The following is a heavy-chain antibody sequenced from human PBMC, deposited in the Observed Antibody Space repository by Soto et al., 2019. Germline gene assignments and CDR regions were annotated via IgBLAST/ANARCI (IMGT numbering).Heavy chain of an antibody. Sequence: ASVKVSCKASGYTFTSYAIHWVRQAPGQRLEWMGWINAGNGSTYYADSVKGRFTISRDNSKNTLYLQMNSLRAEDTAVYYCARELTTVTTVGAFDIWGQGTMVTVSS. CDR2: INAGNGST. D-gene: IGHD4-17*01. V-gene: IGHV1-3*01. CDR1: GYTFTSYA. J-gene: IGHJ3*02. CDR3: ARELTTVTTVGAFDI.